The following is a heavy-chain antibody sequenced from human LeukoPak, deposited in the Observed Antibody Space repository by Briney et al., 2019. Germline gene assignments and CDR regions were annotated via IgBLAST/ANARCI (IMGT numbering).Heavy chain of an antibody. CDR3: ARDCSGGSCYFSDRSFDY. Sequence: SETLSPTCTVSGGSISGYYWSWIRQPAGKRLEWIGRIYTSGSTDYNPSLKSRVTISVDTSKNQFSLKLSSVTAADTAVYYCARDCSGGSCYFSDRSFDYWGQGTLVTVSS. V-gene: IGHV4-4*07. CDR1: GGSISGYY. D-gene: IGHD2-15*01. CDR2: IYTSGST. J-gene: IGHJ4*02.